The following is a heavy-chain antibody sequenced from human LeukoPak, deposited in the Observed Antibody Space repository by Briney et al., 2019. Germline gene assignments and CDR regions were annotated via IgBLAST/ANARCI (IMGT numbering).Heavy chain of an antibody. J-gene: IGHJ4*02. CDR3: ARGGDSSGFAVNY. CDR1: GGTFSSYA. Sequence: LVKVSCKASGGTFSSYAISWVRQAPGQGLEWMGRIIPILGIANYAQKFQGRVTITADKSTSTAYMELSSLRSEDTAVYYCARGGDSSGFAVNYWGQGTLVTVSS. D-gene: IGHD3-22*01. CDR2: IIPILGIA. V-gene: IGHV1-69*04.